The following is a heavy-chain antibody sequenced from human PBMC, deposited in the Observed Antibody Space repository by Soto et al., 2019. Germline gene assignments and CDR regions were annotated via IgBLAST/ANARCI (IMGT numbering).Heavy chain of an antibody. CDR3: ARESGYDSAPLSQDAFDI. D-gene: IGHD5-12*01. V-gene: IGHV1-18*01. J-gene: IGHJ3*02. Sequence: ASVKVSCKASGYTFTSYGISWVRQAPGQGLEWMRWISAYNGNTNYAQKLQGRVTMTTDTSTSTAYMELRSLRSDDTAVYYCARESGYDSAPLSQDAFDIWGQGTMVTVSS. CDR1: GYTFTSYG. CDR2: ISAYNGNT.